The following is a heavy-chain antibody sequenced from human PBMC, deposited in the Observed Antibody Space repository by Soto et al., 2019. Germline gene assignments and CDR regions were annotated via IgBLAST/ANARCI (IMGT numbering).Heavy chain of an antibody. J-gene: IGHJ6*02. Sequence: SETLSLTCTFSGCSVISGSYYWSWIRQPPGKGLEWIGYIYYSGSTNYNPSLKSRVTISVDTSKNQFSLKLSSVTAADTAVYYCARGPSGLYSKGDYYYYGMDVWGQGTTVTVSS. D-gene: IGHD4-4*01. CDR1: GCSVISGSYY. CDR2: IYYSGST. CDR3: ARGPSGLYSKGDYYYYGMDV. V-gene: IGHV4-61*01.